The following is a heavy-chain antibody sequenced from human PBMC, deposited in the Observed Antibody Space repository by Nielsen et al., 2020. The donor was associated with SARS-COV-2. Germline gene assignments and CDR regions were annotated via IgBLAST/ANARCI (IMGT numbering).Heavy chain of an antibody. D-gene: IGHD6-13*01. V-gene: IGHV3-7*03. CDR2: IKQDGSEK. Sequence: GGSLRLSCAASGFTFSSYWMSWVRQAPGKGLEWVANIKQDGSEKYYVDSVKGRFTISSDNAKNSLYLQMNSLRAEDTAVYYCARDQGSSSWYYYGMDVWGQGTTVTVSS. J-gene: IGHJ6*02. CDR1: GFTFSSYW. CDR3: ARDQGSSSWYYYGMDV.